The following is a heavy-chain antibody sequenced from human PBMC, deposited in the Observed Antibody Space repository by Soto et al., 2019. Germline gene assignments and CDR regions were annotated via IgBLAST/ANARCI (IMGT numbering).Heavy chain of an antibody. CDR1: GFSFSSYW. J-gene: IGHJ6*02. D-gene: IGHD6-13*01. CDR3: ARTSAAGKYYYGMDV. Sequence: PGGSLRISCKGSGFSFSSYWIGWVRQVPGKGLEWMGIIYPGDSDTRYSPSFQGQVTISADKSISTAYLQWSSLKASDTAMYYCARTSAAGKYYYGMDVWGQGTTVTVSS. CDR2: IYPGDSDT. V-gene: IGHV5-51*01.